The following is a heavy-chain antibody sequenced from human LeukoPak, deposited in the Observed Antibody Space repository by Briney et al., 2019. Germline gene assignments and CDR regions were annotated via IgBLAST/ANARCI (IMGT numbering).Heavy chain of an antibody. D-gene: IGHD5-12*01. CDR3: ARLPGIVATIERYFDY. CDR1: GFTFSNFA. V-gene: IGHV3-30*04. CDR2: VSYDGSYK. Sequence: GGSLRLSCAATGFTFSNFAMHWVRQAPGKGLEWVAVVSYDGSYKYYADSVKGRFTISRDNSKNTLYLQMNSLKASDTAMYYCARLPGIVATIERYFDYWGQGTLVTVSS. J-gene: IGHJ4*02.